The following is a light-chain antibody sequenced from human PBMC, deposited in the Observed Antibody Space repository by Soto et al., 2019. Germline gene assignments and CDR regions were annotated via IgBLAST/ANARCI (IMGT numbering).Light chain of an antibody. CDR1: QSVSSY. CDR3: QQRSTWPPT. CDR2: DAS. V-gene: IGKV3-11*01. Sequence: EIVLTQSPATLSLSPGERATLSCRASQSVSSYLAWYQQKPGQAPRLLIHDASSRATGIPARFSGSGSGTDFALTISGLEPADFAIYYCQQRSTWPPTFGQGTQVEIK. J-gene: IGKJ1*01.